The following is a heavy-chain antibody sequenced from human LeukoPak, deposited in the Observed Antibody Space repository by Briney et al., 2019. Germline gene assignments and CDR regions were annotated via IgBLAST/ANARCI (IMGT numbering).Heavy chain of an antibody. CDR1: GGSISSSSYY. J-gene: IGHJ4*02. CDR3: AREVAGGVYFDY. D-gene: IGHD2-15*01. CDR2: MYSSGST. V-gene: IGHV4-39*07. Sequence: PSETLSLTCTVSGGSISSSSYYWGWIRQPPGKGLEWIGRMYSSGSTNYNPSLKSRVTISVDTSKNQFSLKLSSVTAADTAVYYCAREVAGGVYFDYWGQGTLVTVSS.